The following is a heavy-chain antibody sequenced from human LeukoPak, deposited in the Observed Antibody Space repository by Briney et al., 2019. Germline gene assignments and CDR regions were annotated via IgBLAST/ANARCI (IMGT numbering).Heavy chain of an antibody. V-gene: IGHV3-23*01. CDR1: GFTFSSYA. CDR3: AKGDDYGDYGGDY. CDR2: ISGSGGST. D-gene: IGHD4-17*01. J-gene: IGHJ4*02. Sequence: PGGSLGLSCAASGFTFSSYAMSWVRQAPGKGLEWVSAISGSGGSTYYADSVKGRFTISRDNSKNTLYLQMNSLRAEDTAVYYCAKGDDYGDYGGDYWGQGTLVTVSS.